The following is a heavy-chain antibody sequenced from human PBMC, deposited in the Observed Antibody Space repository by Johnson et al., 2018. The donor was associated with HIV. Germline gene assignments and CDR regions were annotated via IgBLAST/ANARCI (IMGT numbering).Heavy chain of an antibody. CDR3: ASEIYRPRPSSSWYVGAFDI. CDR2: ISYDGSNK. J-gene: IGHJ3*02. V-gene: IGHV3-30-3*01. CDR1: GFTVSSNY. D-gene: IGHD6-13*01. Sequence: QVLLVESGGGLIQPGGSLRLSCAASGFTVSSNYMSWVRQATGKGLEWVAVISYDGSNKYYADSVKGRFTISRDNSKNTLYLQMNSLRAEDTAVYYCASEIYRPRPSSSWYVGAFDIWGQGTMVTVSS.